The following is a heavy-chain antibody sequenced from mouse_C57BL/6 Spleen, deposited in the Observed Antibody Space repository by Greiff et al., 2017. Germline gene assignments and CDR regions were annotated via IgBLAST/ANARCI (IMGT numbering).Heavy chain of an antibody. V-gene: IGHV1-20*01. Sequence: VQLKESGPELVKPGASVKISCKASGYSFTGYCMNWVMQSHGKSLEWIGRINPYNGDTFYNQKFKGKATLTVDKSSNTAHMELRSLTSEDSAVYGCTGDGWFAYWGQGTLVTVSA. CDR1: GYSFTGYC. CDR2: INPYNGDT. J-gene: IGHJ3*01. CDR3: TGDGWFAY.